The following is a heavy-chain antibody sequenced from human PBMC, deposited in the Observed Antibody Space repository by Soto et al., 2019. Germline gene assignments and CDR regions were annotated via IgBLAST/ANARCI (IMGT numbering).Heavy chain of an antibody. Sequence: QVQLQESGPGLVKPSQTLSLTCSVSGDSISSGGYYWNWIRQLPGKGLEWIGYTSYSGSTYYNTSLNSRATISVDTSKNQFSLKLTSVTAADTAVYYCARDEGAQFDWYFDLWGRGTLVTVSS. CDR3: ARDEGAQFDWYFDL. CDR1: GDSISSGGYY. V-gene: IGHV4-31*03. CDR2: TSYSGST. J-gene: IGHJ2*01.